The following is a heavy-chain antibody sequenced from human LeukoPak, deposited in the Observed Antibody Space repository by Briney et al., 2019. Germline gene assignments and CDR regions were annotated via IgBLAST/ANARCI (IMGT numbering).Heavy chain of an antibody. CDR1: GGSISSGGYY. Sequence: SETLSLTCTVSGGSISSGGYYWSWIRQHPGKGLEWIGYIYYSGSTYYNPSLKSRVTISVDTSKNQFSLKLSSVTAADTAVYYCARGFRVCSSTSCYSWFDPWGQGTLVTVSS. CDR2: IYYSGST. CDR3: ARGFRVCSSTSCYSWFDP. J-gene: IGHJ5*02. D-gene: IGHD2-2*01. V-gene: IGHV4-31*03.